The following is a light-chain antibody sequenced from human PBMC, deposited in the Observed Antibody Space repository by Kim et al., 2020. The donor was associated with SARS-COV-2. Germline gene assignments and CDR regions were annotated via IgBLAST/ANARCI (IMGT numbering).Light chain of an antibody. V-gene: IGLV3-21*04. J-gene: IGLJ2*01. CDR1: NSGSKM. CDR3: QVWDSSSDHPVL. CDR2: YDS. Sequence: PGKTATITCGVNNSGSKMVIRYQHMPGQAPVLVIYYDSDRPSGIPGRFSGSNSGNTATLTISRVEAGDEADYYCQVWDSSSDHPVLFGGGTQLTVL.